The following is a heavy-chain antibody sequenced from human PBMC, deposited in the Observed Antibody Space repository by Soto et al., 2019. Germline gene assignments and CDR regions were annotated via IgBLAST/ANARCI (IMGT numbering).Heavy chain of an antibody. V-gene: IGHV1-18*04. CDR2: TNAHTGRS. CDR1: GFTFSYYG. J-gene: IGHJ4*02. D-gene: IGHD2-2*01. CDR3: ARDPAGLYLFDY. Sequence: QVRLVQSGGEVRNPGASVKVSCKASGFTFSYYGVSWVRQAPGRGLEWMGFTNAHTGRSGTSKKFHGRVTLSTDTSTNTAYMELRSLRSDDTAVYFCARDPAGLYLFDYWGQGTLLTVSS.